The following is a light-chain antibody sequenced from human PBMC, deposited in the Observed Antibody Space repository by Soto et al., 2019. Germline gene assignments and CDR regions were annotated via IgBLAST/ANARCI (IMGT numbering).Light chain of an antibody. CDR2: DVS. Sequence: QSALTQPASVSGSPGQSITISCTGTSSDVGGYNYVSWYQQHPGKAPKLMIYDVSNRPSGVSNRFSGSKSGNTASLTISGLQGEDEADYYCSSYTSTYYVFGTGTQLTV. CDR1: SSDVGGYNY. J-gene: IGLJ1*01. CDR3: SSYTSTYYV. V-gene: IGLV2-14*01.